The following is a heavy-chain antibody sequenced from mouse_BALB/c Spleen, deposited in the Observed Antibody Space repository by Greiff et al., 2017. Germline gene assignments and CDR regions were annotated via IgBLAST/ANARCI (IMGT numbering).Heavy chain of an antibody. V-gene: IGHV2-2*02. CDR3: AREEGNYLDY. J-gene: IGHJ4*01. CDR1: GFSLTSYG. Sequence: QVQLKQSGPGLVQPSQSLSITCTVSGFSLTSYGVHWVRQSPGKGLEWLGVIWSGGSTDYNAAFISRLSISKDNSKSQVFFKMNSLQANDTAIYYCAREEGNYLDYWGQGTSDTVSS. D-gene: IGHD2-1*01. CDR2: IWSGGST.